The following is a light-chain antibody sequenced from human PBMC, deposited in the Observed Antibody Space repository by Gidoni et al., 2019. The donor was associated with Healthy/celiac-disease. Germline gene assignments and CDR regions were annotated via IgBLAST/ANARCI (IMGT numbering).Light chain of an antibody. CDR1: NIGSRS. V-gene: IGLV3-21*02. J-gene: IGLJ2*01. CDR2: DDS. CDR3: QVWDSSSDHVV. Sequence: SYVLHQPPSVSLAPGQTGRIPGGGHNIGSRSVYWYQQKPGQAPVLVVYDDSDRPSGIPERSSGSNSGNTATLTTSRVEAGDEADYYCQVWDSSSDHVVFGGGTKLTVL.